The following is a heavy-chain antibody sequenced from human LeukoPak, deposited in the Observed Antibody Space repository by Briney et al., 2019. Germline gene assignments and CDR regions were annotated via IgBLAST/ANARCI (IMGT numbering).Heavy chain of an antibody. Sequence: SGGSLRLSCAASGFTFNSYAMHWVRQAPGKGLEWVAVISYDGSNKYYADSVKGRFTISRDNSKNTLYLQMNSLRAEDTAVYYCARDPVPAARAPFDYWGQGTLVTVSS. CDR2: ISYDGSNK. J-gene: IGHJ4*02. D-gene: IGHD2-2*01. CDR3: ARDPVPAARAPFDY. CDR1: GFTFNSYA. V-gene: IGHV3-30-3*01.